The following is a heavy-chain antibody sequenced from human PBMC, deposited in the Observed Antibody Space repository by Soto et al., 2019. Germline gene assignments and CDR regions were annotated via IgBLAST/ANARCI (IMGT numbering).Heavy chain of an antibody. J-gene: IGHJ6*02. V-gene: IGHV3-23*01. CDR1: GFTFSSYA. CDR2: ISGSGGST. CDR3: AKAQVGKAYYYYGMDV. Sequence: GGSLRLSCAASGFTFSSYAMSWVRQAPGKGLEWVSAISGSGGSTYYADSVKGRFTSSRDNSKNTLYLQMNSLRAEDTAVYYCAKAQVGKAYYYYGMDVWGQGTTVTVSS.